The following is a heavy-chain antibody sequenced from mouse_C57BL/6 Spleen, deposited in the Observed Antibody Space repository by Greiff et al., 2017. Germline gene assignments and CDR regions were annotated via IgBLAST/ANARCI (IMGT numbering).Heavy chain of an antibody. V-gene: IGHV1-78*01. D-gene: IGHD1-1*01. CDR3: ARGALYGSRDY. Sequence: QVQLQQSDAELVKPGASVKISCKVSGYTFTDPTIHWMQQRPEQGLEWIGYIYPRDGSTNYNEKFKGKTTLTADKSTSTAYMQLNSLTSEDSAVYFCARGALYGSRDYWGQGTTLTVSS. J-gene: IGHJ2*01. CDR1: GYTFTDPT. CDR2: IYPRDGST.